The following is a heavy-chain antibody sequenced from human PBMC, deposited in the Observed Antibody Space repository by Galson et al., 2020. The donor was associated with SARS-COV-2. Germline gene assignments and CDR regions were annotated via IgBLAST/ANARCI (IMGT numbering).Heavy chain of an antibody. V-gene: IGHV3-7*03. D-gene: IGHD5-18*01. J-gene: IGHJ4*02. Sequence: PGGSLRLSCAASGFRFSRNWMSWVRQAPGKGLQWVANKKQDGSDRYYVDSVKGRFTISSDYAKNSVYLQMNNLRADDTAVYYCARDEDGYNDVWGQGTLVAVSS. CDR2: KKQDGSDR. CDR1: GFRFSRNW. CDR3: ARDEDGYNDV.